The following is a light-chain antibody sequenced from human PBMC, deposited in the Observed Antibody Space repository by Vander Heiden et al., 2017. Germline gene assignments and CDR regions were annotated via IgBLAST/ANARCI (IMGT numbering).Light chain of an antibody. CDR1: QSITTW. J-gene: IGKJ1*01. CDR3: QQYSIDSPT. V-gene: IGKV1-5*01. CDR2: DDA. Sequence: DIQMTQSPSTLSASVGDRFPITCRASQSITTWLAWYQQKPGKAPKLRSYDDANLQSGVPSRFSGSGAGTDFSLTISRLQPDDFATYYCQQYSIDSPTFGQGTKVEI.